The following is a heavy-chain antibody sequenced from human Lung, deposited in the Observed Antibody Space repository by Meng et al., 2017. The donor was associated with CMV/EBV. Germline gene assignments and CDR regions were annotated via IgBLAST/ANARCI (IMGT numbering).Heavy chain of an antibody. CDR1: GDSITNHNW. D-gene: IGHD3-10*01. CDR3: LRRSGGSV. Sequence: AQLRESCPALLMPSETLPLTCAVSGDSITNHNWWAWVRQPPGKGLEWIGEIPHRGSSAYNPSLKSRVSMSIDKSKNQFSLKLTSVTAADTAVYHCLRRSGGSVWGQGTLVTVSS. V-gene: IGHV4-4*02. CDR2: IPHRGSS. J-gene: IGHJ1*01.